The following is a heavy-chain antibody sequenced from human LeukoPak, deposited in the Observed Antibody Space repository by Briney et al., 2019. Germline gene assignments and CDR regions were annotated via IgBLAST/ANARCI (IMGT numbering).Heavy chain of an antibody. J-gene: IGHJ4*02. CDR3: ARGYCSGGSCYSND. CDR1: GYTFTSYD. D-gene: IGHD2-15*01. Sequence: VASVKVSCKASGYTFTSYDINWVRQATGQGLEWMGWMNPNSGNTGYAQKFQGRVTITRNTSISTAYMELSSLRSEDTAVYYCARGYCSGGSCYSNDWGQGTLVTVSS. V-gene: IGHV1-8*03. CDR2: MNPNSGNT.